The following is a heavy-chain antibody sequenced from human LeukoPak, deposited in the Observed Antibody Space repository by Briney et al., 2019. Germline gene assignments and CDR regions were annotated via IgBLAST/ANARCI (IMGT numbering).Heavy chain of an antibody. CDR2: SYYSGSI. CDR3: AKYYYYFYMDV. Sequence: PSETLSLTCTVSGDSISSYYWTWIRQPPGKGLEWIGNSYYSGSINYNPSLKSRVTISVDTSQNQFSLKLSSVTAADTAVYYCAKYYYYFYMDVWGKGTTVTVSS. V-gene: IGHV4-59*01. CDR1: GDSISSYY. J-gene: IGHJ6*03.